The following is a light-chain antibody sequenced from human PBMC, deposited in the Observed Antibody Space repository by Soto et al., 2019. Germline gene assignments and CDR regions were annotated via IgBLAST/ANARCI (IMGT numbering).Light chain of an antibody. CDR3: VAWDDSLNGHVV. CDR1: NSNIGTNH. CDR2: GNN. J-gene: IGLJ2*01. V-gene: IGLV1-44*01. Sequence: QSVLTQPPSASGTPGQRVAISCSGGNSNIGTNHVNWYQQLPGTAPKLLIYGNNQRPSGVPGRFSGSRSGTSASLAISGLQSEDEADYYCVAWDDSLNGHVVFGGGTKVTVL.